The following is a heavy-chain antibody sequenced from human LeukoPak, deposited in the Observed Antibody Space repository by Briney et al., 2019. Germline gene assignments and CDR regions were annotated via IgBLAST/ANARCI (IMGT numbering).Heavy chain of an antibody. Sequence: SETLSLTCTVSGGSVSSYYWSWIRQPPGKGLEWIGYIYYSGSTNYNPSLKSRVTISVDTSKNQFSLKLSSVTAADTAVYYCARDSPFDPWGQGTLVTVSS. J-gene: IGHJ5*02. CDR3: ARDSPFDP. CDR2: IYYSGST. V-gene: IGHV4-59*02. CDR1: GGSVSSYY.